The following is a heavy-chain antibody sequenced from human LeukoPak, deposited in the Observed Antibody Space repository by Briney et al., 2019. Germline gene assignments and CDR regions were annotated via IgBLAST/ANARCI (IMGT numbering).Heavy chain of an antibody. CDR2: INSDGRST. V-gene: IGHV3-74*01. Sequence: PGGSLRLSCAASGFTFSSPWMHSVRQAPGKGLVWVSRINSDGRSTSYADSVKGRFTISRDNAKNTLYLQLNSLRAEDTAVYYCARYSGSYYYFDYWGQGTLVTVSS. CDR3: ARYSGSYYYFDY. CDR1: GFTFSSPW. D-gene: IGHD1-26*01. J-gene: IGHJ4*02.